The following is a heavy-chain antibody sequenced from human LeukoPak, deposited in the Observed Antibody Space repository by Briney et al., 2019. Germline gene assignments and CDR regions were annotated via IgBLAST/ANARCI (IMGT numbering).Heavy chain of an antibody. CDR2: IIPIFGTA. CDR3: ARGTYYTVLDAFDI. V-gene: IGHV1-69*01. CDR1: GGTFSSYA. Sequence: GASLKVSCKASGGTFSSYAMSWVRQAPGQGLEWMGGIIPIFGTANYAQKFQGRVTITADESTSTAYMELSSLRSEDTAVYYCARGTYYTVLDAFDIWGQGTMVTVSS. D-gene: IGHD3-10*01. J-gene: IGHJ3*02.